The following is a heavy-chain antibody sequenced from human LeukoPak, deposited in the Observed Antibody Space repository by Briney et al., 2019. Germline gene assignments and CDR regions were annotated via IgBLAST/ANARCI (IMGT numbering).Heavy chain of an antibody. CDR1: GGTFSSYA. V-gene: IGHV1-69*13. D-gene: IGHD3-22*01. Sequence: ASVKLSCKASGGTFSSYAISWVRQAPGHGLEWVGGIIPIFGTANYAQKLQGRVTMTADESTSTAYMELSSLRYEDTAVYYCAFYYDSSGYYLIPHFDYWGQGNLVTVSS. CDR2: IIPIFGTA. CDR3: AFYYDSSGYYLIPHFDY. J-gene: IGHJ4*02.